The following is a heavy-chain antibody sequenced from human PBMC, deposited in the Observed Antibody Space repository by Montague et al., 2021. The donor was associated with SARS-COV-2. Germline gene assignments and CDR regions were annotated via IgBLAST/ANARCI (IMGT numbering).Heavy chain of an antibody. CDR1: GGSVSSDNW. CDR3: ALPLGGARFDP. V-gene: IGHV4-4*02. CDR2: IFHSGTT. J-gene: IGHJ5*02. Sequence: SETLSLTCTVSGGSVSSDNWWTWVRQPPGKGLEWIGDIFHSGTTNYNPSLKSRLTISVDKSKNQISLKLISVTDADTAMYYCALPLGGARFDPWGQGTLVTVSS. D-gene: IGHD3-16*01.